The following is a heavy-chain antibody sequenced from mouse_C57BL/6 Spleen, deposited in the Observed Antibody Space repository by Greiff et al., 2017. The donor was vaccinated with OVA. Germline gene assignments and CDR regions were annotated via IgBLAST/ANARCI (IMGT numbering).Heavy chain of an antibody. V-gene: IGHV1-69*01. D-gene: IGHD1-1*01. CDR2: IDPSDSYT. CDR3: AGRGYYGSSYLYYFDY. CDR1: GYTFTSYW. Sequence: QVQLQQPGAELVMPGASVKLSCKASGYTFTSYWMHWVKQRPGQGLEWIGEIDPSDSYTNYNQKFKGKSTLTVDKSSSTAYMQLSSLTSEDSAVYYCAGRGYYGSSYLYYFDYWGQGTTLTVSS. J-gene: IGHJ2*01.